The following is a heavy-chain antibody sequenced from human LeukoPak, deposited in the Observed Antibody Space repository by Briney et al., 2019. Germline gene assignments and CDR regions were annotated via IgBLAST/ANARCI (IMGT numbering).Heavy chain of an antibody. V-gene: IGHV4-39*07. Sequence: KPSETLSLTRIVSGGSISSSSYYWGWIRQPPGKGLEWIGEINHSGSTNYNPSLKSRVTISVDTSKNQFSLKLSSVTAADTAVYYCARGGGSYTYWGQGTLVTVSS. D-gene: IGHD1-26*01. CDR1: GGSISSSSYY. CDR3: ARGGGSYTY. CDR2: INHSGST. J-gene: IGHJ4*02.